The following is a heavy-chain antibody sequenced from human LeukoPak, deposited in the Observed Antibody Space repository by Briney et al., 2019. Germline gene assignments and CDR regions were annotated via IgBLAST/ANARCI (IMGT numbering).Heavy chain of an antibody. J-gene: IGHJ4*02. CDR3: ARGGTGGWLDY. V-gene: IGHV3-48*04. CDR1: GFTFSSYS. CDR2: ISSSSSTI. D-gene: IGHD3-16*01. Sequence: PGGSLRLSCAASGFTFSSYSMNWVRQAPGKGLEWVSYISSSSSTIYYADSVKGRFTISRDNAKNSLYLQMNSLRAEDTAVYYCARGGTGGWLDYWGQGTLVTVSS.